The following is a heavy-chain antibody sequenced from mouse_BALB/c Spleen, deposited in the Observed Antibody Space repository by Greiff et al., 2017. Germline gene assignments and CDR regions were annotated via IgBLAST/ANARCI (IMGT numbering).Heavy chain of an antibody. CDR2: INPGSGGT. D-gene: IGHD1-1*01. CDR1: GYAFTNYL. V-gene: IGHV1-54*01. J-gene: IGHJ4*01. CDR3: AREDYGSSYYAMDY. Sequence: QVQLKESGAELVRPGTSVKVSCKASGYAFTNYLIEWVKQRPGQGLEWIGVINPGSGGTNYNEKFKGKATLTADKSSSTAYMQLSSLTSDDSAVYFCAREDYGSSYYAMDYWGQGTSVTVSS.